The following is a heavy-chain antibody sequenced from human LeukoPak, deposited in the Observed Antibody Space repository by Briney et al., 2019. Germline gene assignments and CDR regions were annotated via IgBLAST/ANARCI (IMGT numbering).Heavy chain of an antibody. Sequence: ASVKVSCKASGYTFTGYYMHWVRQAPGQGLEWMGWNNPHSGGTNYAQNFRGRVTVARDTSINTAYMELSSLRSDDTAVYYCARGYHGDYYLDFWGQGTLVTVSS. J-gene: IGHJ4*02. CDR3: ARGYHGDYYLDF. D-gene: IGHD4-17*01. CDR1: GYTFTGYY. CDR2: NNPHSGGT. V-gene: IGHV1-2*02.